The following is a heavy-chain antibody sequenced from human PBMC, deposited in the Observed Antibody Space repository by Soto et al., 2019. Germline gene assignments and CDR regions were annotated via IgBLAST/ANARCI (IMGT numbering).Heavy chain of an antibody. CDR1: GYTFTGYY. CDR3: ASLSITMVRGVISPHDY. D-gene: IGHD3-10*01. V-gene: IGHV1-2*02. J-gene: IGHJ4*02. Sequence: ASVKVSCKASGYTFTGYYMHWVRQAPGQGLEWMGWINPNSGGTNYAQKFQGRVTMTRDTSISTAYMELSRLRPDDTAAYYCASLSITMVRGVISPHDYWGQGTLVTVSS. CDR2: INPNSGGT.